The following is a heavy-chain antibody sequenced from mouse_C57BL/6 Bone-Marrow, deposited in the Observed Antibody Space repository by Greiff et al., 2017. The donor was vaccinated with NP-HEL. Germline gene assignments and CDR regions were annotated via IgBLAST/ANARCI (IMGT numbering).Heavy chain of an antibody. CDR2: IYPGDGDT. J-gene: IGHJ3*01. V-gene: IGHV1-82*01. CDR3: ARGNLLGAWFAY. Sequence: VQLQQSGPELVKPGASVKISCKASGYAFSSSWMNWVKQRPGKGLEWIGRIYPGDGDTNDNGKFKGKATLTADKSSSTAYMQLSSLTSEDSAVYFCARGNLLGAWFAYWGQGTLVTVSA. D-gene: IGHD2-1*01. CDR1: GYAFSSSW.